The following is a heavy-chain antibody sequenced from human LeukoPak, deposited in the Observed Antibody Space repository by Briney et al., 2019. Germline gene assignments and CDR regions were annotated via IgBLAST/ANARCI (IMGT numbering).Heavy chain of an antibody. Sequence: ASVNVSCKATGITFNTYAITWVRQAPAHGLEWMGRIIPILTRPNYAQSFQGRVTITADKSTSTAYMELSRLTSEDTAVYYCVTTDDSGRPWELGEWGQGTLVSVSS. V-gene: IGHV1-69*04. CDR1: GITFNTYA. J-gene: IGHJ4*02. CDR2: IIPILTRP. CDR3: VTTDDSGRPWELGE. D-gene: IGHD1-26*01.